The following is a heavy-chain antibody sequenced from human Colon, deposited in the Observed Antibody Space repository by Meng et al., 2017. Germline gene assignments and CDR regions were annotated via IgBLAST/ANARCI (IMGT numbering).Heavy chain of an antibody. J-gene: IGHJ4*02. V-gene: IGHV3-30*04. CDR3: ARESYSSSWYGFR. Sequence: GESLKISCAASGFTFSSYAMHWVRQAPGKGLECVAVISYDGSNKYYADSVKGRFTISRDNSKNTLYLQMNSLRAEDTAVYYCARESYSSSWYGFRWGQGTLVTVSS. CDR2: ISYDGSNK. D-gene: IGHD6-13*01. CDR1: GFTFSSYA.